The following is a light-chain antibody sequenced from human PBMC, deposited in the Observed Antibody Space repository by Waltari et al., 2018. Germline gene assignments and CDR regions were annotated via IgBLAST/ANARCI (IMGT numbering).Light chain of an antibody. J-gene: IGKJ5*01. CDR1: HSVSNY. CDR2: DAS. V-gene: IGKV3-11*01. Sequence: DIVLTQSPATLSLSPGETATLSSRASHSVSNYLAWYQQKPGQAPRLLIYDASNRATGIPARFSGSGSGTDFTLTIGSLEPEDFAVYYCQQRSNWPPPITFGQGTRLEIK. CDR3: QQRSNWPPPIT.